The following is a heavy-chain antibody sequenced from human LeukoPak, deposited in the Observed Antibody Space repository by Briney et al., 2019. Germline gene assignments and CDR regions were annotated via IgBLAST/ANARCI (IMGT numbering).Heavy chain of an antibody. CDR3: ASGYSYSSFDY. V-gene: IGHV1-2*02. CDR2: INPNSGGT. J-gene: IGHJ4*02. Sequence: ASVKVSCKASGYTFTAYYMHWVRQAAGRGLEWLGWINPNSGGTNYAQKFQGRVTMTRDTSISTAYMELSSLRSDDTAVYYCASGYSYSSFDYWGQGTLVTVSS. CDR1: GYTFTAYY. D-gene: IGHD5-12*01.